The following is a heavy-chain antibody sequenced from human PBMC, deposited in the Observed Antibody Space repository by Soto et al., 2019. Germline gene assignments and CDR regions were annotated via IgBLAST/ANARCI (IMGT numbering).Heavy chain of an antibody. D-gene: IGHD3-9*01. J-gene: IGHJ5*02. CDR2: INPSGGST. V-gene: IGHV1-46*03. Sequence: GASVKVSCKASGYTFTSYYMHWVRQAPGQGLEWMGIINPSGGSTSYAQKFQGRVTMTRDTSTSTVYMELSSLRSEDTAVYYCARATDILTGYFRGLELEDWFDPWGQGTLVTVSS. CDR3: ARATDILTGYFRGLELEDWFDP. CDR1: GYTFTSYY.